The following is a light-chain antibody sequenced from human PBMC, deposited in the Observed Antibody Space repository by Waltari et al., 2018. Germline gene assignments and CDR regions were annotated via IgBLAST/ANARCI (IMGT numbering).Light chain of an antibody. CDR3: SSYTPSSAPGV. CDR2: EVS. Sequence: QSALTQPASVSGSPGQSITISCSGTDSDVGAYDFVSWYQQHPGKAPHLIIYEVSNRPSGISKRFSASKSGNTASLTISGLQAEDEADYYCSSYTPSSAPGVFGTGTRVTVL. J-gene: IGLJ1*01. V-gene: IGLV2-14*01. CDR1: DSDVGAYDF.